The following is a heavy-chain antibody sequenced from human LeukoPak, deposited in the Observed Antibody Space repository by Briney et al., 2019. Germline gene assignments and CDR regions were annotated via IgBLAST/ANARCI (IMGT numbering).Heavy chain of an antibody. Sequence: TSETLSLTCTVSGGSISSSSYYWGWIRQPPGKGLEWIGSIYYSGSTYYNPSLKSRVTISVDTSKNQFSLKLSSVTAADTALYYCARERDYTTSGNVDYWGQGTLVTVSS. CDR1: GGSISSSSYY. J-gene: IGHJ4*02. CDR2: IYYSGST. D-gene: IGHD2-2*02. V-gene: IGHV4-39*07. CDR3: ARERDYTTSGNVDY.